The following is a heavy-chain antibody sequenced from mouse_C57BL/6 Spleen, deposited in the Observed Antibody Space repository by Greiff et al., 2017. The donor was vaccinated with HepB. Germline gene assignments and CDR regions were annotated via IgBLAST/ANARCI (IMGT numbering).Heavy chain of an antibody. CDR1: GFTFSSYT. V-gene: IGHV5-9*01. CDR3: ARHAPSYFDY. J-gene: IGHJ2*01. Sequence: DVMLVESGGGLVKPGGSLKLSCAASGFTFSSYTMSWVRQTPEKRLEWVATISGGGGNTYYPDSVKGRFTLARDNAKNTLYLQMSSLRSEDTALYYCARHAPSYFDYWGQGTTLTVSS. CDR2: ISGGGGNT.